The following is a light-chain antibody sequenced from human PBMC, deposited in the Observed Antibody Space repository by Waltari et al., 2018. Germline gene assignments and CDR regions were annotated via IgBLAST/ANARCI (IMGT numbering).Light chain of an antibody. CDR3: CSYVRNVTWV. V-gene: IGLV2-23*01. CDR1: SSDVGGYSL. Sequence: QSALTQPASVSGSPGQSITLSCIGTSSDVGGYSLCSWYQQHPCKAPKLMIYEDSKRPAGVSNRLSGLKTGNTASLTISGLQAEDEADYYCCSYVRNVTWVFGGGTKLTVL. J-gene: IGLJ3*02. CDR2: EDS.